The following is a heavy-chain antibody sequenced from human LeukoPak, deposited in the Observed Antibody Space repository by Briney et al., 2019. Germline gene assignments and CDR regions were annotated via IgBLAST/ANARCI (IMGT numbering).Heavy chain of an antibody. J-gene: IGHJ3*01. D-gene: IGHD1-26*01. Sequence: PSETLSLTCAVSGGSISSRNWWNWVRQPPGKGLEWIGEIYHSGSTNYNPSLKSRVTISVDKSKNHFSLRLSSVTAADTAVYYCARDLGSISSATTAWGQGTMVTVSS. CDR3: ARDLGSISSATTA. V-gene: IGHV4-4*02. CDR1: GGSISSRNW. CDR2: IYHSGST.